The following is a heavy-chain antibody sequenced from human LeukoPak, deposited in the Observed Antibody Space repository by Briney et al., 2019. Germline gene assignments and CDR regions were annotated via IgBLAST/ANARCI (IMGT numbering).Heavy chain of an antibody. CDR2: ICYDGSNK. J-gene: IGHJ6*02. V-gene: IGHV3-33*01. Sequence: GGSLRLSCAASGFTFSSYGMHGVRQAPGKGLEGVAVICYDGSNKYYADSVKGRFTISRDNAKNTLYLQMNSMRAEDTALYYCARDYSRGWSFVTYHYYGIDVWGQGNTVTVSS. CDR1: GFTFSSYG. D-gene: IGHD6-19*01. CDR3: ARDYSRGWSFVTYHYYGIDV.